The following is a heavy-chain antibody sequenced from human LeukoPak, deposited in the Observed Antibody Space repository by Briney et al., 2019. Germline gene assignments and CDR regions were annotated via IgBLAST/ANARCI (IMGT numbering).Heavy chain of an antibody. CDR2: INQDGSEK. Sequence: GGSLRLSCAASGFTFSSYWMSWVRQAPGKGLEWVANINQDGSEKYSVDSVKGRFTISRDNAKNSLYLQMNSLRAEDTAVYYCAREYYSDSSGPDYWGQGTLVTVSS. D-gene: IGHD3-22*01. V-gene: IGHV3-7*05. J-gene: IGHJ4*02. CDR3: AREYYSDSSGPDY. CDR1: GFTFSSYW.